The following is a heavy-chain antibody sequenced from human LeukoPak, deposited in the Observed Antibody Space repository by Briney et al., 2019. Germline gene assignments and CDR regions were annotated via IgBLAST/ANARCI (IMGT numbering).Heavy chain of an antibody. D-gene: IGHD5-12*01. Sequence: GESLKISCKGSGYSFSTYCIGWVRQIPGKGLEWIGIIYPGDSDTRYSTSFQGQVTISVDKSISTAYLQWSSLKASDTAMYYCARRVKSGCDYAIDYWGQGTLVTVSS. CDR1: GYSFSTYC. CDR2: IYPGDSDT. CDR3: ARRVKSGCDYAIDY. V-gene: IGHV5-51*01. J-gene: IGHJ4*02.